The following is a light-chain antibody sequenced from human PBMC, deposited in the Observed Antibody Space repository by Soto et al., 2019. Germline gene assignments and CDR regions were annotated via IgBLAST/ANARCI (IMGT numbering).Light chain of an antibody. CDR1: QSVSSY. Sequence: EIVLTQSPATLSLSPGERATLSCRASQSVSSYLAWYQQKPGQAPRLLIYDASNMATGIPARFSGSGSGTDFTLTISSLEPEDFAVYYCQQRSNWPPLTFCGGTKVEIK. J-gene: IGKJ4*01. CDR3: QQRSNWPPLT. V-gene: IGKV3-11*01. CDR2: DAS.